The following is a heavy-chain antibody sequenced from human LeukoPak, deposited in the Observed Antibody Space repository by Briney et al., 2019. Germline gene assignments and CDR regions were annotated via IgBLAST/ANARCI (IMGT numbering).Heavy chain of an antibody. CDR1: GFTFSSNA. CDR2: ITGSDDRT. D-gene: IGHD3-22*01. J-gene: IGHJ4*02. V-gene: IGHV3-23*01. CDR3: AKGPQLNSGYHPDS. Sequence: PGGSLRLSCAASGFTFSSNAMTWGRHAPGKRLEWASTITGSDDRTYYADSVRRRSTISRDYSNNTLHLKVNILGAEDTALYYCAKGPQLNSGYHPDSWGKGPLVTVSS.